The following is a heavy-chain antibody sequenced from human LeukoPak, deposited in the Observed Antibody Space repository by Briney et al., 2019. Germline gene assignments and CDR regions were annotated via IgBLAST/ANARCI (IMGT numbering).Heavy chain of an antibody. CDR1: GDSISNYY. V-gene: IGHV4-4*07. J-gene: IGHJ4*02. CDR2: IYSSGSA. CDR3: ARTRGGDYAHFDY. Sequence: SETLSLTCTVSGDSISNYYWSWVRQPAGKGLEWIGRIYSSGSANYNPSLKNRVNMSVDTSKNQFSLNLTSVTAADTAVYYCARTRGGDYAHFDYWGQGTLVTVSS. D-gene: IGHD4-17*01.